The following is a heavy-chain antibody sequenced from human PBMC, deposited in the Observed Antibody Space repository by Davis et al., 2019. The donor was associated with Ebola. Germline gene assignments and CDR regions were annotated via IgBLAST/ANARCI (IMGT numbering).Heavy chain of an antibody. CDR2: IKSKADGATT. CDR1: GFIFSNAW. CDR3: TTRAFCGGDCYSMGVY. J-gene: IGHJ4*02. Sequence: GGSLRLSCAASGFIFSNAWMSWVRQAPGKGLEWVGRIKSKADGATTDCAAPVKGRFSISRDDSKNTVYLQMNSLKAEDTAIYYCTTRAFCGGDCYSMGVYWGQGTLVTVSS. D-gene: IGHD2-21*02. V-gene: IGHV3-15*01.